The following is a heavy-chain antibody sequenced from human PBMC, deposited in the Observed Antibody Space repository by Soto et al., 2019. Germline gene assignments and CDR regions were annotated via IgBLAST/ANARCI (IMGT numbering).Heavy chain of an antibody. CDR3: VKSGDNYNALDY. J-gene: IGHJ4*02. Sequence: GGSVRKTGIDAGCTHIDRYSSWNNQAPGKGLXWIXYSXXSXSXXXYXXSVKGRFSISRDNAKNSLYLQINSLRGEDTAIYYCVKSGDNYNALDYWGQGTPVTASS. CDR2: SXXSXSXX. CDR1: GCTHIDRY. V-gene: IGHV3-11*06. D-gene: IGHD1-1*01.